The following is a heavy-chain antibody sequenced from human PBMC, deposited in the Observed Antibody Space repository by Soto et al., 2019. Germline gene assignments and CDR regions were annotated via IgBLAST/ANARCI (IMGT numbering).Heavy chain of an antibody. Sequence: PGGSLRLSCAASGFTFSSYAMSWVRQAPGKGLEWVSAISGSGGSTYYADSVKGRFTIPRDNSKNTLYLQMNSLRAEDTAVYYCAKDKSRATTVTTYYHYGMDVWGQGTTVTVSS. CDR3: AKDKSRATTVTTYYHYGMDV. CDR1: GFTFSSYA. D-gene: IGHD4-17*01. V-gene: IGHV3-23*01. J-gene: IGHJ6*02. CDR2: ISGSGGST.